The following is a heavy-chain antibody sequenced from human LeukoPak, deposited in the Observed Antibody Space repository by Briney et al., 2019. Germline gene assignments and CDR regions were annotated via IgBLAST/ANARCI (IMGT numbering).Heavy chain of an antibody. V-gene: IGHV3-53*01. CDR2: IYIGGST. Sequence: GGSLRLSCAASGFTVSSNYMSWVRQAPGKGLEWVSVIYIGGSTYYADSVKGRFTISRDNSKNTLYLQMNSLRAEDTAVYYCAREGFYYDSSLGGYGMDVWGQGTTVTVSS. CDR3: AREGFYYDSSLGGYGMDV. J-gene: IGHJ6*02. D-gene: IGHD3-22*01. CDR1: GFTVSSNY.